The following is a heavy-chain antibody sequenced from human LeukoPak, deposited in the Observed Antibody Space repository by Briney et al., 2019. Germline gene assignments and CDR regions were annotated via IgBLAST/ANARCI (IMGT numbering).Heavy chain of an antibody. D-gene: IGHD5-18*01. Sequence: SETLSLTCTVSDGSISSYYWNWIRQPPGKGLEWIGFIYDSGSTNYNPSLYSRLTISVDTSKNQFSLKLTSVTAADTAVYYCARDRRGYGSFDSWGQGTLVAVSS. CDR3: ARDRRGYGSFDS. CDR2: IYDSGST. V-gene: IGHV4-59*01. J-gene: IGHJ4*02. CDR1: DGSISSYY.